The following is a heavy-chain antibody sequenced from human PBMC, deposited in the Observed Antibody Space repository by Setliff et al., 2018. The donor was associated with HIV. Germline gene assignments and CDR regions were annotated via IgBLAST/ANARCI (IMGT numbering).Heavy chain of an antibody. D-gene: IGHD3-3*01. CDR3: ARVIKNFWSGYHFDF. CDR1: GYIFTNYW. J-gene: IGHJ4*02. V-gene: IGHV5-51*01. Sequence: PGESLKISCKGSGYIFTNYWIGWVRQMPGKGLESIGVIYPGDSDTRYSPSFQGQVTISADRSISAAYLQWSSLKASDTAIYFCARVIKNFWSGYHFDFWGQGTLVTVSS. CDR2: IYPGDSDT.